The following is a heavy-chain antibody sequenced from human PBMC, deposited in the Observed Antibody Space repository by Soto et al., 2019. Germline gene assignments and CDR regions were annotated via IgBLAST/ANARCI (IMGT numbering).Heavy chain of an antibody. CDR2: TRNKANSYTA. Sequence: GGSLRLSCAASGFTFSDHYMNWVRQAPGKGLEWVGRTRNKANSYTAEYAASVKGRFTISRDDSKNSLYLQMNSLKTEDTAVYYCARVAKWELDAFDIWGQGTMVTVSS. CDR3: ARVAKWELDAFDI. V-gene: IGHV3-72*01. D-gene: IGHD1-26*01. CDR1: GFTFSDHY. J-gene: IGHJ3*02.